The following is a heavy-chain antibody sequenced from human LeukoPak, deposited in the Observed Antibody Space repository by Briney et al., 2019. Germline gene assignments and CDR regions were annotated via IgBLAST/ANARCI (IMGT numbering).Heavy chain of an antibody. Sequence: ASVNVSCKASGYTFTRYYMHWVRQAPGQGLEWMGIIDPSGGSTSYAQKFQGRVTMTTDTSTSTAYMELRSLRSDDTAVYYCARCKKEDILTGYYPSFDYWGLGTLVTVSS. J-gene: IGHJ4*02. D-gene: IGHD3-9*01. CDR2: IDPSGGST. V-gene: IGHV1-46*01. CDR1: GYTFTRYY. CDR3: ARCKKEDILTGYYPSFDY.